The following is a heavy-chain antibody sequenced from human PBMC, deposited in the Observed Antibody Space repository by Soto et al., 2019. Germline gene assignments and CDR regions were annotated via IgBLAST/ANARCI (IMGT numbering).Heavy chain of an antibody. J-gene: IGHJ6*02. D-gene: IGHD6-13*01. CDR1: GYSFTSYW. Sequence: PGESLKISCKGSGYSFTSYWISWVRQMPGKGLEWMGRIDPSDSYTNYSPSFQGHVTISADKSISTAYLQWSSLKASDTAMYYCARHGIAAAGIPSYYYCMDVWGQGTTVTVSS. CDR3: ARHGIAAAGIPSYYYCMDV. V-gene: IGHV5-10-1*01. CDR2: IDPSDSYT.